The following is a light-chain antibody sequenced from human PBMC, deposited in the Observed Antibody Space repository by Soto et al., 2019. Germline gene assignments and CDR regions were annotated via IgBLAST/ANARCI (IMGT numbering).Light chain of an antibody. Sequence: ELVLTQSPDTLSLSPWDRATLYCRASQSVSSSNLAWYQQKRGQSPRLLIYGASSRATGIPDRFSGSGSGPDFTLTISRLEPEDFAVYFCQHYGSSPWTFGQGTKVE. CDR1: QSVSSSN. CDR2: GAS. V-gene: IGKV3-20*01. CDR3: QHYGSSPWT. J-gene: IGKJ1*01.